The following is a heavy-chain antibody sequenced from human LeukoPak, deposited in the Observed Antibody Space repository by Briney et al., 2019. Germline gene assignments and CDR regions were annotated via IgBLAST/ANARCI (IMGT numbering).Heavy chain of an antibody. V-gene: IGHV3-43D*03. CDR2: ISWDGGSA. Sequence: GGSLRLSCAASGFTFDDYAMHWVRQAPGKGLEWVSLISWDGGSAYYADSVKGRFTISRDNSKNSLYLQMNSLRTEDTAFYYCAKDVFSGYYAGLAFDFWGQGTMVTVSS. CDR3: AKDVFSGYYAGLAFDF. J-gene: IGHJ3*01. D-gene: IGHD5-12*01. CDR1: GFTFDDYA.